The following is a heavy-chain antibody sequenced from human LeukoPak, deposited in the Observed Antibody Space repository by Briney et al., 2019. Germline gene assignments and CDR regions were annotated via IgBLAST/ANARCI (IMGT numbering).Heavy chain of an antibody. CDR3: ARGEDSGSYGHFDY. J-gene: IGHJ4*02. V-gene: IGHV3-11*04. D-gene: IGHD1-26*01. CDR2: ISSSGSTI. CDR1: GFTFSDYY. Sequence: GGSLRLSCAASGFTFSDYYMSWLRQAPGKGLEWVSYISSSGSTIYYADSVKGRFTISRDNAKNSLYLQMNSLRAEDTAVYYYARGEDSGSYGHFDYWGQGTLVTVSS.